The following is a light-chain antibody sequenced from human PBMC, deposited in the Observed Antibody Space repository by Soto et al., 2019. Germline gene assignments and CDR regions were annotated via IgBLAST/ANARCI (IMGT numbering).Light chain of an antibody. V-gene: IGKV3-15*01. Sequence: MSQSPASLSASLEDSATIXXRSSQTVRSYLHWYQQKPGKPPKLXXYGASTRATGIPARFSGSGSGTELTLTIISLQSEAFAVYYCQPYNSWSRLTFGQGTKVEIK. J-gene: IGKJ1*01. CDR3: QPYNSWSRLT. CDR2: GAS. CDR1: QTVRSY.